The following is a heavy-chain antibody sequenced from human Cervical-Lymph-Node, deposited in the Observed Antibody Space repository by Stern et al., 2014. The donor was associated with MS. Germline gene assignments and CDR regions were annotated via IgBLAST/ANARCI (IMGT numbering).Heavy chain of an antibody. J-gene: IGHJ4*02. CDR3: ARDPLYCSGGSCYSGTAMVSFDY. D-gene: IGHD2-15*01. CDR2: IWYDGSNK. CDR1: GFTFSSYG. V-gene: IGHV3-33*01. Sequence: VQLVESGGGVVQPGRSLRLSCAASGFTFSSYGMHWVRQAPGKGLEWVAVIWYDGSNKYYADSVKCRFTISRDNSKNTLYLQMNSLRAEDTAVYYCARDPLYCSGGSCYSGTAMVSFDYWGQGTLVTVSS.